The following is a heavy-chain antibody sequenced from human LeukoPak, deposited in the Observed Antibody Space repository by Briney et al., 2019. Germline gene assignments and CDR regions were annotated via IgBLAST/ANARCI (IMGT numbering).Heavy chain of an antibody. J-gene: IGHJ4*02. CDR1: GFTFSSSW. Sequence: GGSLRLSCAASGFTFSSSWMHWVRQAPGKGLVWVSRINTDGSSTSYADSVKGRFTISRDNAKNSLYLQMNSLRAEDTAVYFCARAISGSRAYYFDYWGQGTLVTVSS. CDR2: INTDGSST. D-gene: IGHD1-26*01. V-gene: IGHV3-74*01. CDR3: ARAISGSRAYYFDY.